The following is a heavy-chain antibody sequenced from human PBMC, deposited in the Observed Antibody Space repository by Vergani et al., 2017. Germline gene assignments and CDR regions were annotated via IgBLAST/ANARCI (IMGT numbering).Heavy chain of an antibody. CDR2: INHSGST. CDR1: GGSFSGYY. Sequence: QVQLQQWGAGLLKPSETLSLTCAVYGGSFSGYYWSWIRQPPGKGLEWIGEINHSGSTNYNPSLKSRVTISVDTSKNQFSLKLSSVTAADTAVYYCARGLKRISRSSIRGYYYYYMDVWGNGTTVTVSS. V-gene: IGHV4-34*01. CDR3: ARGLKRISRSSIRGYYYYYMDV. D-gene: IGHD2-15*01. J-gene: IGHJ6*03.